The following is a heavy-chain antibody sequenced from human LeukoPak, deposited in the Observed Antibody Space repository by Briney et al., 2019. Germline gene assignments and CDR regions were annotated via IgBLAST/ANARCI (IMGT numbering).Heavy chain of an antibody. D-gene: IGHD2-8*01. V-gene: IGHV3-23*01. CDR1: GFTFSNSA. CDR2: LSGSGITT. J-gene: IGHJ4*01. CDR3: GSDPNGDYVGALVF. Sequence: GGSLRLSCAASGFTFSNSAMSWVRQAPGKGPEWVSTLSGSGITTYYADSVKGRFTISRDNSKNTLYLQMNSLRAEDTAMYFCGSDPNGDYVGALVFWGRGTLVTVSS.